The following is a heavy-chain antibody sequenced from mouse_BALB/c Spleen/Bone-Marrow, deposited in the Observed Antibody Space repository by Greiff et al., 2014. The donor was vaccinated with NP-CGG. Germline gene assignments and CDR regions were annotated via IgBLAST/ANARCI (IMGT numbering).Heavy chain of an antibody. CDR2: IWAGGST. D-gene: IGHD1-2*01. V-gene: IGHV2-9*02. Sequence: VKLMESGPGLVAPSQTLSITCTVSGFSLTSYGVHWVRQSPGKGLEWLGVIWAGGSTNYNSALMSRLSISKDNSKSQVFLKMNSLQTDDTAMYYCARYYYGFLDYWGQGTTLTVS. CDR3: ARYYYGFLDY. CDR1: GFSLTSYG. J-gene: IGHJ2*01.